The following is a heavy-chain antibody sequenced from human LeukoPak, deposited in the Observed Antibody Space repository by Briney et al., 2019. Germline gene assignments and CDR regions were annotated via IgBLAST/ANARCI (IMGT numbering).Heavy chain of an antibody. Sequence: APVKVSCKASGYTFTSYAMHWVRQAPGQRLEWMGWINAGNGNTKYSQKFQGRVTITRDTSASTAYMELSSLRSEDTAVYYCARDVGDCSGGSCYSGVGWYFDLWGRGTLVTVSS. CDR1: GYTFTSYA. CDR2: INAGNGNT. CDR3: ARDVGDCSGGSCYSGVGWYFDL. V-gene: IGHV1-3*01. D-gene: IGHD2-15*01. J-gene: IGHJ2*01.